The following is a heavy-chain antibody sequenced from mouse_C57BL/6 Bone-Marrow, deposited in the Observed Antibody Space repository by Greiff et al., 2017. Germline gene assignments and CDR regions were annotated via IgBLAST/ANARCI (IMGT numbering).Heavy chain of an antibody. D-gene: IGHD1-1*01. Sequence: EVQLQQSGAELVRPGASVKLSCTASGFNIKDDYMHWVKQRPEQGLEWIGWIDPENGDTEYASKFQGKATITADPSSNTAYLQLSSLTSEDTAVYYCTTYYYDVDYWGQGTTLTVSS. CDR2: IDPENGDT. CDR3: TTYYYDVDY. CDR1: GFNIKDDY. V-gene: IGHV14-4*01. J-gene: IGHJ2*01.